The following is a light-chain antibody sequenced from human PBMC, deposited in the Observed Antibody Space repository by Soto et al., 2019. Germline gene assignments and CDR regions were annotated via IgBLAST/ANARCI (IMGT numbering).Light chain of an antibody. CDR2: GAS. V-gene: IGKV3-20*01. CDR1: QTISDTF. J-gene: IGKJ4*01. Sequence: EIVLTQSPGTLSLSPGERATLSCRASQTISDTFLAWYQQKPGQAPRLLSYGASSRATDTPGRFSGTGSGTDFTLTIDRLEPKDFAVYYCQQFGVSPTFGGGTKVEIK. CDR3: QQFGVSPT.